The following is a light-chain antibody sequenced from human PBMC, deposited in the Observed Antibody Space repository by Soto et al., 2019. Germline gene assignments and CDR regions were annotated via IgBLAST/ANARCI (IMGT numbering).Light chain of an antibody. CDR2: GAS. V-gene: IGKV3-15*01. J-gene: IGKJ4*01. CDR1: QSVSNN. Sequence: EIGMTQSPATLSVSPGERATLSCRASQSVSNNLAWYQQKPGQAPRLLFYGASTRATGIPARFSGSGSGTEFTLTISSLQSEDFAVYYCQQYNNWPPLTFGGGTKVEIK. CDR3: QQYNNWPPLT.